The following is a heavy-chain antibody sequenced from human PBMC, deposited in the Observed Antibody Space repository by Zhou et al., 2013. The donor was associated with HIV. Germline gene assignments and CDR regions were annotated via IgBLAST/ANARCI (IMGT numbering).Heavy chain of an antibody. J-gene: IGHJ3*01. CDR2: IIPMFGTA. Sequence: QVQLVQSGAEVKKPGSSVKVSCKASGGTFSRYAISWVRQAPGQGLEWMGGIIPMFGTANYAQKFQGRVTITADESTSTAYMELSSLRSEDTAVYYCARAPGLSSSWYVPADAFDVWGQGTMVTVSS. CDR3: ARAPGLSSSWYVPADAFDV. CDR1: GGTFSRYA. D-gene: IGHD6-13*01. V-gene: IGHV1-69*12.